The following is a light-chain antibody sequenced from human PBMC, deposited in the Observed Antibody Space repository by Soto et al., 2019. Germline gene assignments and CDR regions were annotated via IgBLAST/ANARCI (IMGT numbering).Light chain of an antibody. CDR2: GAS. Sequence: EIVLTQSPGTLSLSPGERATLSCRANQSVSSAYLAWYQQKPGQAPRLLISGASIRATGIPERFSGSGSGTDFTLTISRLEPGDSAVYYCQQYGSSPPYTFGQGTKLEIK. CDR3: QQYGSSPPYT. V-gene: IGKV3-20*01. CDR1: QSVSSAY. J-gene: IGKJ2*01.